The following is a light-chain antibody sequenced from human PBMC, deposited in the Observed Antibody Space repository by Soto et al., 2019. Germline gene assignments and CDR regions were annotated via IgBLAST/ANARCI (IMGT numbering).Light chain of an antibody. CDR2: DVS. J-gene: IGLJ1*01. Sequence: QSALTQPRSVSGSPGQSVTISCTGTSSDVGGYNYVSWYQQHPGKAPKRMIYDVSKPPSGVPDRFSGSKSGNTASLTISGLQAEDEADYYCCSYAGSYTFVFGTGTKLTVL. V-gene: IGLV2-11*01. CDR1: SSDVGGYNY. CDR3: CSYAGSYTFV.